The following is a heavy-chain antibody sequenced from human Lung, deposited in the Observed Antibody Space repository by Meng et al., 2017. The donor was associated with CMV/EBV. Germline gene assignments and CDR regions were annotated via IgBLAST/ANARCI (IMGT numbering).Heavy chain of an antibody. CDR3: ARSQLRLGEWGDY. CDR2: INPNSGGT. D-gene: IGHD3-16*01. CDR1: GYTFTGYY. Sequence: ASXXVSXKASGYTFTGYYMHWVRQAPGQGLEWMGWINPNSGGTNYAQKFQGRVTMTRDTSISTAYMELSRLRSDDTAVYYCARSQLRLGEWGDYGGEGTIFNGAS. V-gene: IGHV1-2*02. J-gene: IGHJ4*02.